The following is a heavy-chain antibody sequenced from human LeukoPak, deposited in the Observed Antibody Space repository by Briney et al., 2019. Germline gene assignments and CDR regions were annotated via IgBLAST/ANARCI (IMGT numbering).Heavy chain of an antibody. Sequence: GGSLRLSCAASGFTFSSYGMHWVRQAPGKGLEWVAVIWYDGSNKYYADSVKGRFTISRDNSKNTLYLQMSSLRSEDTAVFYCARDLRGSSSWYDYWGQGTLVTVSS. J-gene: IGHJ4*02. V-gene: IGHV3-33*01. D-gene: IGHD6-13*01. CDR1: GFTFSSYG. CDR2: IWYDGSNK. CDR3: ARDLRGSSSWYDY.